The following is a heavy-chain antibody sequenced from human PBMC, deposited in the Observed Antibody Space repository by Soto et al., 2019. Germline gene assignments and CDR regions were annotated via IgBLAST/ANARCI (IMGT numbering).Heavy chain of an antibody. Sequence: GSLRLSCQASGFNFDNYGMHWVRQAPGKGLEWVAVITYDGSFQYYADSVKGRFTISRDNSKNTLFLHLNTLKPEDTAVYHCAKDRVGGTFYTPLGFWGQGTLVTVSS. D-gene: IGHD1-7*01. V-gene: IGHV3-30*18. CDR3: AKDRVGGTFYTPLGF. J-gene: IGHJ4*02. CDR2: ITYDGSFQ. CDR1: GFNFDNYG.